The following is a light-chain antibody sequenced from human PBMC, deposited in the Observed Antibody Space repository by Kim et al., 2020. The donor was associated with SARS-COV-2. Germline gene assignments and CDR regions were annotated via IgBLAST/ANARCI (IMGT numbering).Light chain of an antibody. Sequence: AVEQAVSITYQGDSLRSYYASWYQQKPGQAPILVIYGKNNRPSGIPDLFAGSSAGTAASLTIAGNQAGDEADYCCNSRDSNDNVVFGGGTQLTVL. CDR2: GKN. CDR3: NSRDSNDNVV. J-gene: IGLJ2*01. CDR1: SLRSYY. V-gene: IGLV3-19*01.